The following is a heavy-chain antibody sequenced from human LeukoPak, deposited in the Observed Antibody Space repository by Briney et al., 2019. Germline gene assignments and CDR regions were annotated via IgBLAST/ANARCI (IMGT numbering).Heavy chain of an antibody. CDR2: IYSSGTT. Sequence: SETLSLTCAVYGGSFSGYYWSWIRQSAGKGLEWIGRIYSSGTTDYNPSLKRRVTMSVETSKNQFCLKLNSVTAADTAVYYCARDPYYDILTGYLIRGAFDIWGLGTMVTVSS. CDR3: ARDPYYDILTGYLIRGAFDI. CDR1: GGSFSGYY. J-gene: IGHJ3*02. D-gene: IGHD3-9*01. V-gene: IGHV4-4*07.